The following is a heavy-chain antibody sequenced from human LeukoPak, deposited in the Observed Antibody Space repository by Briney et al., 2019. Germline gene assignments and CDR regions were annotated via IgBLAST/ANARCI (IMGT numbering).Heavy chain of an antibody. CDR1: GFTFSSYW. J-gene: IGHJ3*02. V-gene: IGHV3-74*01. Sequence: GGSLRLSCAASGFTFSSYWMHWVRQAPGKGLVWVSRINSDGSSTSYADSVKGRFTISRDNAKNTLYLQMNSLRAEDTAVYYCARDASYYGSGSYGAFDIWGQGTMVTVSS. CDR2: INSDGSST. CDR3: ARDASYYGSGSYGAFDI. D-gene: IGHD3-10*01.